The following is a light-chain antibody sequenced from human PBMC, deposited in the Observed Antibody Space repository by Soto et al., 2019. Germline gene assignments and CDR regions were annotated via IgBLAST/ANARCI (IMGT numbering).Light chain of an antibody. J-gene: IGLJ2*01. CDR2: EVR. Sequence: QSALTQPASASGSPGQSITISCTGTSSDVGGYNYVSWYQQHPGKAPKLIIYEVRNRPSGVSSRFSGSKSGNTASLTISGLQAEDEADYYCSSYTSSSTLFGGGTKLTVL. CDR3: SSYTSSSTL. V-gene: IGLV2-14*01. CDR1: SSDVGGYNY.